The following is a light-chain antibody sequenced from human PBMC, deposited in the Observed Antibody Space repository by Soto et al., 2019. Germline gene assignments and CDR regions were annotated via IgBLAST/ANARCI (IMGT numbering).Light chain of an antibody. Sequence: LTQSPGTLPLSPGGRATLSCRASQSVSSSYLAWYQQKPGQAPRLLIYGASSRATGIPDRFSGSGSGTDFTLTISRLEPEDFAVYYCQQYGSSPWLTFGGGTKV. CDR2: GAS. V-gene: IGKV3-20*01. CDR3: QQYGSSPWLT. J-gene: IGKJ4*01. CDR1: QSVSSSY.